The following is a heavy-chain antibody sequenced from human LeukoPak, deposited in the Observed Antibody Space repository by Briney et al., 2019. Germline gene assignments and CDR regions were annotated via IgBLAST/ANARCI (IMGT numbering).Heavy chain of an antibody. CDR1: GYTFTRYG. D-gene: IGHD2-2*01. Sequence: ASVKVSCKTSGYTFTRYGISWVRQAPGQGLEWMGWISAYEGNTKYAQKVQGRVSMTTDTSTSTAYMELRSLRSDDTAVYYGARDNAIIPAEIADYWGQGTQVTASS. CDR3: ARDNAIIPAEIADY. CDR2: ISAYEGNT. V-gene: IGHV1-18*01. J-gene: IGHJ4*02.